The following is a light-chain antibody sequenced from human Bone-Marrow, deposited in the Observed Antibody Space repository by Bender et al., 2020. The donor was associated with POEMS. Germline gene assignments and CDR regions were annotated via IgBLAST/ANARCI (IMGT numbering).Light chain of an antibody. V-gene: IGLV2-23*01. J-gene: IGLJ3*02. CDR3: CSHARSSTWV. Sequence: QSALTQPASVSGSPGQSITISCTGSSSDIGSYNLVSWYQQYPGKAPKLIIYEAIKRPSGVSNRFSGSMSGNTASLTISGLQTEDEADYYCCSHARSSTWVFGGGTKLTVL. CDR1: SSDIGSYNL. CDR2: EAI.